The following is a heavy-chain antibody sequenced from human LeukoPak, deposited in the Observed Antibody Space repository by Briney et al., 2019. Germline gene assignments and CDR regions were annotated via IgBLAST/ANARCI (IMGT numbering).Heavy chain of an antibody. V-gene: IGHV4-38-2*01. CDR1: GYSISSGCY. D-gene: IGHD2-2*01. J-gene: IGHJ4*02. CDR2: IYHSGST. Sequence: SETLSLTCAVSGYSISSGCYWGWIRQPPGKGLEWIGSIYHSGSTYYNPSLKSRVTISVDTSKNQFSLKLSSVTAADTAVYYCARVLGGQDIVVVPATMMGVIDYWGQGTLVTVSS. CDR3: ARVLGGQDIVVVPATMMGVIDY.